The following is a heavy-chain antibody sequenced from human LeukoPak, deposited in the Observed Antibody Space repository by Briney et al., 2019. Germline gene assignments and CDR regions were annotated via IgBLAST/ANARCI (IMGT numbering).Heavy chain of an antibody. Sequence: ASVKVSCKASGYTFTSYGISWVQQAPGQGLEWMGWISAYNGNTNYAQKLQGRVTMTTDTSTSTAYMELRSLRSDDTAVYYCAKVLRQWTHALVFHHWGQGTLVTVSS. V-gene: IGHV1-18*01. CDR2: ISAYNGNT. D-gene: IGHD3-16*01. J-gene: IGHJ4*02. CDR1: GYTFTSYG. CDR3: AKVLRQWTHALVFHH.